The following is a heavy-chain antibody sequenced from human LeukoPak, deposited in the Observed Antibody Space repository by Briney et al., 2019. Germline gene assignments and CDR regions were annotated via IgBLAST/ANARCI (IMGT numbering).Heavy chain of an antibody. CDR3: AKDRFLSVAAGRNWRGSFAFDI. CDR2: IRYDGSNK. Sequence: GGSLRLSCAASGFTFSSYGMHWVRQAPGKGLEWVAFIRYDGSNKYYADSVKGRFTISRDNSKNTLYLQMNSLRAEDTAVYYCAKDRFLSVAAGRNWRGSFAFDIWGQGTMVTVSS. J-gene: IGHJ3*02. D-gene: IGHD6-13*01. V-gene: IGHV3-30*02. CDR1: GFTFSSYG.